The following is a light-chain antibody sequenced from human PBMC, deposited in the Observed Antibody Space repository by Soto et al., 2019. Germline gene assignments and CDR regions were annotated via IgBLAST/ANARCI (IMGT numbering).Light chain of an antibody. Sequence: EIVLTQSPGTLSLSPGEGATLSCRASQSVTNNYLNWYQQKPGQAPRLLIYGASGRATGVPDRFSGSGSGTDFTLTISRLEPEDFAVYYCQHYGSSPPMYTFGQGTKLEIK. CDR1: QSVTNNY. J-gene: IGKJ2*01. V-gene: IGKV3-20*01. CDR3: QHYGSSPPMYT. CDR2: GAS.